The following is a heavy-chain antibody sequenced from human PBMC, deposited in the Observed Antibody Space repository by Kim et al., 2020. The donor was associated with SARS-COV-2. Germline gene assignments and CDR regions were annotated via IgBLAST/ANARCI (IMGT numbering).Heavy chain of an antibody. J-gene: IGHJ4*02. D-gene: IGHD3-22*01. CDR1: GFSFDDYG. CDR2: INWNGQTT. V-gene: IGHV3-20*04. Sequence: GGSLRLSCVASGFSFDDYGMSWVRQVPGKGLEWVSGINWNGQTTGHADSVKGRFAISRDNAKNSLYLQMNSLRVEDTALYYCVRVYFYDSSDSDYWGQGTRSPSPQ. CDR3: VRVYFYDSSDSDY.